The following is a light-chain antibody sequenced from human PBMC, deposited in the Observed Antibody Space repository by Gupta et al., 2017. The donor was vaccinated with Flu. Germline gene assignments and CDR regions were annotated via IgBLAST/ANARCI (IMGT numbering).Light chain of an antibody. Sequence: SPGQTARITCSGDALPKQYAYWYQQKPGQAPVLVIYKDSERPSGIPERFSGSSSGTTVTLTISGVQAEDEADYYCQSADSSYWVFGGGTKLTVL. CDR2: KDS. CDR3: QSADSSYWV. CDR1: ALPKQY. V-gene: IGLV3-25*03. J-gene: IGLJ3*02.